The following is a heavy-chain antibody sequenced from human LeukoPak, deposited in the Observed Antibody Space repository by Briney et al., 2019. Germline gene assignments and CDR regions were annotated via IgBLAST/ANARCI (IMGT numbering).Heavy chain of an antibody. CDR1: GGSMSSYY. J-gene: IGHJ3*02. V-gene: IGHV4-59*08. CDR2: IYHSGST. Sequence: SETLSLTCSVSGGSMSSYYWSWIRQSPGKGLEWIGYIYHSGSTDYNSSLKSRVTISEDTSKKQFSLKLSSVTAADTAVYYCASDRIEVDAFDIWGQGTMVTVSS. D-gene: IGHD2-15*01. CDR3: ASDRIEVDAFDI.